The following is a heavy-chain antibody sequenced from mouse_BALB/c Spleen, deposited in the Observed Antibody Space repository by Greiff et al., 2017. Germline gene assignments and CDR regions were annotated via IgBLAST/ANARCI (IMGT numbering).Heavy chain of an antibody. D-gene: IGHD2-2*01. CDR3: ARGGGYWFAY. CDR1: GFTFSSYA. Sequence: DVKLVESGGGLVKPGGSLKLSCAASGFTFSSYAMSWVRQTPEKRLEWVASISSGGSTYYPDSVKGRFTISRDNARNILYLQMSSLRSEDTAMYYCARGGGYWFAYWGQGTLVTVSA. V-gene: IGHV5-6-5*01. J-gene: IGHJ3*01. CDR2: ISSGGST.